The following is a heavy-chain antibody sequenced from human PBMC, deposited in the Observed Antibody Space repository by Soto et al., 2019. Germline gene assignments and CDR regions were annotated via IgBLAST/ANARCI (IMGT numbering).Heavy chain of an antibody. CDR3: ARTYYYDSSGYYYDVDY. CDR1: GFTFSSYS. J-gene: IGHJ4*02. V-gene: IGHV3-21*01. CDR2: ISSSSSYI. Sequence: EVQLVESGGGLVKPGGSLRLSCAASGFTFSSYSMNWVRQAPGKGLEWVSSISSSSSYIYYADSVKGRFTISRDNAKNSLYLQMNSLRAEDTAVYYCARTYYYDSSGYYYDVDYWGQGTLVTVSS. D-gene: IGHD3-22*01.